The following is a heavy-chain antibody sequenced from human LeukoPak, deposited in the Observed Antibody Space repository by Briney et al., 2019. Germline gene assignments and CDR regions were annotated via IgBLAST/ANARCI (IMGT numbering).Heavy chain of an antibody. CDR2: IYSGGNT. CDR1: GFIVNANY. Sequence: PGGSLRLSCAASGFIVNANYMTWVRQAPGKWLEWVSVIYSGGNTYYADSVKGRFTISRDYSKNTVFLQMNSLRAEDTAVYYCARDIEGYFDFWGRGTLVTVSS. V-gene: IGHV3-66*02. J-gene: IGHJ2*01. D-gene: IGHD2-15*01. CDR3: ARDIEGYFDF.